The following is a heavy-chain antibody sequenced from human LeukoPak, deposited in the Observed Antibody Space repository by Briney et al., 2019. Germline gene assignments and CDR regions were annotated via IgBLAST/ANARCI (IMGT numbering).Heavy chain of an antibody. J-gene: IGHJ6*02. Sequence: GESLKISCQGSGYSFTSYWISWARQMPGKGLEWMGRIDPSDSYTYYSPSFQGHVTISADKSISTAYLQWSSLKASDTAMFYRTRRITMVRGGIGYYYGMDVWGQGTTVTVSS. V-gene: IGHV5-10-1*01. CDR3: TRRITMVRGGIGYYYGMDV. D-gene: IGHD3-10*01. CDR2: IDPSDSYT. CDR1: GYSFTSYW.